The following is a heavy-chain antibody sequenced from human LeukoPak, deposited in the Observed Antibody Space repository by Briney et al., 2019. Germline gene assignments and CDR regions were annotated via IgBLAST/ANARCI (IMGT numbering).Heavy chain of an antibody. D-gene: IGHD6-13*01. CDR1: GFTFRNYG. CDR2: IWYDGSNK. CDR3: AKGPAVLAADFDY. Sequence: PGGSLRLSCAASGFTFRNYGMHCVRQAPGKGLEWVALIWYDGSNKYYADSVKGRLTISRDNSNNTLYLQISSLSPADKAMYYCAKGPAVLAADFDYWGQGTLITVSS. J-gene: IGHJ4*02. V-gene: IGHV3-33*06.